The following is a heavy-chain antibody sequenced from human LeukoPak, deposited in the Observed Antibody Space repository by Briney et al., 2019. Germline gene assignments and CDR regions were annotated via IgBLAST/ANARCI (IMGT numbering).Heavy chain of an antibody. CDR2: VRSKAYGGTT. D-gene: IGHD6-13*01. V-gene: IGHV3-49*03. J-gene: IGHJ4*02. CDR1: GFTFGGYA. Sequence: SLRLSCTASGFTFGGYAMSWFRQAPGKGLEGVGLVRSKAYGGTTEYAAYVKGRFTISRVDSKSLADLQMNSLKTEDTAVYYCTRGRSSSWYVDYWGQGTLVTVSS. CDR3: TRGRSSSWYVDY.